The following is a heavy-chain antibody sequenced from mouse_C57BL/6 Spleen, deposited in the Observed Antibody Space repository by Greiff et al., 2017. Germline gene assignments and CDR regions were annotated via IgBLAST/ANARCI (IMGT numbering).Heavy chain of an antibody. CDR1: GYTFTTYP. CDR3: ARKFSSGYVGAMDY. V-gene: IGHV1-47*01. Sequence: QVQLKESGAELVKPGASVKMSCKASGYTFTTYPIEWMKQNHGKSLEWIGNFHPYNDDTKYNEKFKGKATLTVEKSSSTVYLELSRLTSDDSAVYYCARKFSSGYVGAMDYWGQGTSVTVSS. J-gene: IGHJ4*01. CDR2: FHPYNDDT. D-gene: IGHD3-2*02.